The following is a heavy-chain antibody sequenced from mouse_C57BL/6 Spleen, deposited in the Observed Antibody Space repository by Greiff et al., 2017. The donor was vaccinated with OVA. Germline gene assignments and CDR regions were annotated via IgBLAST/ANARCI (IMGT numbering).Heavy chain of an antibody. CDR2: ISNGGGST. CDR1: GFTFSDYY. D-gene: IGHD1-3*01. J-gene: IGHJ1*03. CDR3: ARESKGYFDV. V-gene: IGHV5-12*01. Sequence: EVKLVESGGGLVQPGGSLKLSCAASGFTFSDYYMYWVRQTPEKRLEWVAYISNGGGSTYYPDTVKGRFTISRDNAKNTLYLHMSRLKSEDTAMYYCARESKGYFDVWGTGTTVTVSS.